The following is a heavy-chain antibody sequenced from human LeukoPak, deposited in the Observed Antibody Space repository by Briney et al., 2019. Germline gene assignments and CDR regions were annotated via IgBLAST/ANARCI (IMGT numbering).Heavy chain of an antibody. CDR1: GFSVTNNY. CDR3: ARISGTLCFDL. D-gene: IGHD1-7*01. CDR2: FYVGGAT. J-gene: IGHJ4*02. V-gene: IGHV3-66*01. Sequence: GGSLRLSCAVSGFSVTNNYMSWVRQAPGKGLEWVSVFYVGGATYYADSVKGRFTISRDNSKNTVYLQMHSLRADDTAVYYCARISGTLCFDLWGLGTLVTVSS.